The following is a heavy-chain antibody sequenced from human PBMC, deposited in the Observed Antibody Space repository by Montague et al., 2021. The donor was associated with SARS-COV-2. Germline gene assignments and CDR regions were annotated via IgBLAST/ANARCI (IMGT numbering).Heavy chain of an antibody. CDR2: VNHSGST. V-gene: IGHV4-34*01. Sequence: SETLSLTCGVYGGSFSGYYWSWIRQPPGKGLEWIGEVNHSGSTNYNPSLKSRVTISVDTSKNQFSLKMNSVSAADTAVYYCARGQVTIFGVLIMLPAAGALDIWGRGTMVSVSS. CDR3: ARGQVTIFGVLIMLPAAGALDI. D-gene: IGHD3-3*01. J-gene: IGHJ3*02. CDR1: GGSFSGYY.